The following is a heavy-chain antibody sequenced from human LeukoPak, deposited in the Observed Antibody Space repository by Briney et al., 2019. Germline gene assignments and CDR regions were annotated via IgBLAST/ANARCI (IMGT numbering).Heavy chain of an antibody. D-gene: IGHD4-17*01. CDR1: GYSFTSYW. CDR2: IYPGVSDT. J-gene: IGHJ4*02. V-gene: IGHV5-51*01. Sequence: GESLKISCKGSGYSFTSYWIGWVRQMPGKGLEWMGIIYPGVSDTRYSPSFQGQVTISADKSISTAYLQWSSLKASDTAMYYCARFEGTTVTAATSWGQGTLVTVSS. CDR3: ARFEGTTVTAATS.